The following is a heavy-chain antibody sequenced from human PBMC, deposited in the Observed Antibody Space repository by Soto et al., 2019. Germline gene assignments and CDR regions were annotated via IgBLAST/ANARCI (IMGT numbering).Heavy chain of an antibody. Sequence: EVHLVESGGGLVEPGGSLRLSCAASGFIFNNAWMTWVRQAPGKGLEWVAHIKSRPDGGTADYAASVKGRFTISRDDSRYHLYLQMNSLRIEDTAVYYCTTAGPRDWYFNLWGRGTLVTVSS. CDR1: GFIFNNAW. CDR2: IKSRPDGGTA. CDR3: TTAGPRDWYFNL. J-gene: IGHJ2*01. V-gene: IGHV3-15*01.